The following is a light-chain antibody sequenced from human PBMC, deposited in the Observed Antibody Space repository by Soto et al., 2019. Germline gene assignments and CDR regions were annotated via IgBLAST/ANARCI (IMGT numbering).Light chain of an antibody. CDR3: QSYDSTLSARYV. V-gene: IGLV2-11*01. CDR1: RSDVGGYNY. J-gene: IGLJ1*01. CDR2: DVT. Sequence: QSALTQPRSVSGSPGQSVTISCTGTRSDVGGYNYVSWYQQQPGKAPKLMIYDVTKRPSGVPDRFSGSKSGNTASLTISGLQAEDEADYYCQSYDSTLSARYVFGTGTKVTVL.